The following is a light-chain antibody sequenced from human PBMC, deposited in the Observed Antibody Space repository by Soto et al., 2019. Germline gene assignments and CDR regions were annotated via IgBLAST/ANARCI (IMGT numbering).Light chain of an antibody. CDR1: QSVSFY. CDR3: QQGGT. Sequence: ELVLTQSPATLSLSPGERATLSCRASQSVSFYLGWYQQKPGQAPMLLIYDASKRATGIPARFSGSGSGTDFTLTISSLESEDFAVYYCQQGGTFGQGTKLEIK. J-gene: IGKJ1*01. CDR2: DAS. V-gene: IGKV3-11*01.